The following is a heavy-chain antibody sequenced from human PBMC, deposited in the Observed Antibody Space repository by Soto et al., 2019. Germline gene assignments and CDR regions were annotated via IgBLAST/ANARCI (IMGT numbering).Heavy chain of an antibody. D-gene: IGHD6-19*01. CDR1: GLTFSSYW. V-gene: IGHV3-74*01. Sequence: EVQLVESGGGLVQPGGSLRLSCAASGLTFSSYWMHWVRQAPGKGLVWVSRISTDGSVTTYADSVKGRFTNSRDNAKNTQYLQMNSLRTEDTAVYYCARAPYSSGWWGFDYCGQGTQVTVSS. CDR2: ISTDGSVT. CDR3: ARAPYSSGWWGFDY. J-gene: IGHJ4*02.